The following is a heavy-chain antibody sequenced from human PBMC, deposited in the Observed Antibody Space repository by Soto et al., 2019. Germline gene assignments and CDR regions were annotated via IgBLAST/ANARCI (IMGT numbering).Heavy chain of an antibody. V-gene: IGHV3-23*01. J-gene: IGHJ3*02. CDR2: ISGSGSST. Sequence: PGGSLRLSCAASGFTFSNNGMTWVRQAPGKGLEWVSAISGSGSSTYYAESVKGRFTISRDNSKNTLYLQMNSLRAEDTAVYYCARSPPDAFDIWGQGTMVTVSS. CDR1: GFTFSNNG. CDR3: ARSPPDAFDI.